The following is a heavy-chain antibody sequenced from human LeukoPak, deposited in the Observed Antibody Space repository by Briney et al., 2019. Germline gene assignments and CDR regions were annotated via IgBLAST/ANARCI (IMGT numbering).Heavy chain of an antibody. CDR3: ARHRYYYDSSGYYYQP. J-gene: IGHJ5*02. CDR2: IYYSGST. CDR1: GGSISRSDYF. V-gene: IGHV4-39*01. D-gene: IGHD3-22*01. Sequence: PSETLSLTCTVSGGSISRSDYFWAWIRQPPGKGLEWIGSIYYSGSTYYYPSLKSRVTISVDTSKNQFSLKLSSVTAADTAVYYCARHRYYYDSSGYYYQPWGQGTLVTVSS.